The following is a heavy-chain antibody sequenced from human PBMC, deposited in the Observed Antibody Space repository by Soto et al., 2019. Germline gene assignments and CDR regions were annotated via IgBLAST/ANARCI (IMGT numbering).Heavy chain of an antibody. D-gene: IGHD3-10*01. Sequence: SETLSLTCDASGVSISSSHWWSWIRQTPGKTLEWIGCIFYNGTTNYNPSLQRRVTISLDMSKNQFSLKLKSVSAEDTALYYCARGKGTHRYWGPGTLVTVSS. J-gene: IGHJ4*02. CDR2: IFYNGTT. CDR3: ARGKGTHRY. V-gene: IGHV4-59*11. CDR1: GVSISSSHW.